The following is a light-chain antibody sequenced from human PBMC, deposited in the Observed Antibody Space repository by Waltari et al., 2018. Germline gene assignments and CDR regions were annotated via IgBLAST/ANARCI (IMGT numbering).Light chain of an antibody. CDR3: ASWDGRLNGVV. V-gene: IGLV1-44*01. CDR2: TTD. Sequence: QSVLTQPPSASGTPGQRVTIPCSGSSSNIGLDTVNWYQQFPGAAPKLRIHTTDQRPSGVPDRFSGSKSGTSASLAISGLQSEDEADYFCASWDGRLNGVVFGGGTKLTVL. CDR1: SSNIGLDT. J-gene: IGLJ3*02.